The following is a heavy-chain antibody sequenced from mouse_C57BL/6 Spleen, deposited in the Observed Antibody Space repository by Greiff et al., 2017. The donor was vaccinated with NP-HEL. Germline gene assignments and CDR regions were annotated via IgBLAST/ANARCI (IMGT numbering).Heavy chain of an antibody. V-gene: IGHV1-80*01. Sequence: QVQLQQSGAGLVKPGASVKISCKASGYAFSSYWMNWVKQRPGKGLEWIGQIYPGDGDTNYNGKFKGKATLTADKSSSTAYMQLSSLTSEDSAVYFCARNDWDWYFDVWGTGTTVTVSS. J-gene: IGHJ1*03. CDR3: ARNDWDWYFDV. CDR1: GYAFSSYW. D-gene: IGHD4-1*01. CDR2: IYPGDGDT.